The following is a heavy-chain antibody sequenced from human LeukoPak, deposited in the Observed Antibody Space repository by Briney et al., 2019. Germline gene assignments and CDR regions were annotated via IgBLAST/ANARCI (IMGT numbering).Heavy chain of an antibody. V-gene: IGHV1-24*01. J-gene: IGHJ3*02. CDR3: ARGGSVSGLGDDAFDI. CDR1: GYTLTELS. CDR2: FDPEDGET. D-gene: IGHD5/OR15-5a*01. Sequence: ASVKVSCKVSGYTLTELSMHWVRQAPGKGLEWMGGFDPEDGETIYAQKFQGRVTMTEDTSTDTAYMELSSLRSEDTAVYYCARGGSVSGLGDDAFDIWGQGTMVTVSS.